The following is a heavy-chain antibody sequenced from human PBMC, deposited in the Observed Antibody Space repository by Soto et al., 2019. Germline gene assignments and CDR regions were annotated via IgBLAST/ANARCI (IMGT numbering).Heavy chain of an antibody. CDR1: GYAFINFW. D-gene: IGHD3-10*01. J-gene: IGHJ4*02. CDR3: ARPGGSGTYYKFEY. CDR2: IYPTNSET. V-gene: IGHV5-51*01. Sequence: GESLKISCKGSGYAFINFWIGWVRQMPGKGLEWMGIIYPTNSETRYSPSFQGQVAMSVDKSTATAYLQWSSLKASDTAIYYCARPGGSGTYYKFEYWGQGTPVTVSS.